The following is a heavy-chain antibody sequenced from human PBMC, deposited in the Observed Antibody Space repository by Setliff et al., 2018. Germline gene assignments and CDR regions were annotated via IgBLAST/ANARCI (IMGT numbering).Heavy chain of an antibody. V-gene: IGHV1-2*02. Sequence: ASVKVSCKVSGSSFTGHNLHWVRQAPGQGLEWMGWINPDSGDTHSPQQFQGRVTMTRDTSMSTVYMELTRLTSDDTAVYYCAKDGSGSYDYLDYWGQGTLVTVSS. D-gene: IGHD6-13*01. CDR3: AKDGSGSYDYLDY. J-gene: IGHJ4*02. CDR1: GSSFTGHN. CDR2: INPDSGDT.